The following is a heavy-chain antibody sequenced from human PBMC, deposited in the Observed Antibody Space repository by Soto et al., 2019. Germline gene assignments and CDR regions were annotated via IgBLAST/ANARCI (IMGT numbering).Heavy chain of an antibody. J-gene: IGHJ6*03. CDR1: GFTFSSYA. V-gene: IGHV3-23*01. D-gene: IGHD2-15*01. Sequence: EVQLLESGGGLVQPGGSLRLSCAASGFTFSSYAMSWVRQAPGKGLEWVSAISGSGGSTYYADSVKGRFTISRDNSKNTLYLQMNSLRDEDTAVYYCAKRGYCSGGSCYNYYYYYMDVWGKGTTVTLSS. CDR3: AKRGYCSGGSCYNYYYYYMDV. CDR2: ISGSGGST.